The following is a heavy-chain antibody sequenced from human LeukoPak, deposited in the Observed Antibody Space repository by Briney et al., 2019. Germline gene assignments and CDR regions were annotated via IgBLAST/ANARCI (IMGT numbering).Heavy chain of an antibody. D-gene: IGHD2-2*01. J-gene: IGHJ6*02. CDR3: ARGCTRCYPNYGMDV. CDR1: GASISSYS. Sequence: SETLSLTCTVSGASISSYSWSWLRQPPGKGLEWIGYISYSGSTNYNPSLKSRVTISGDTSKNQFSLMLSSVTAAETAVYYCARGCTRCYPNYGMDVWGQGTTVTVSS. CDR2: ISYSGST. V-gene: IGHV4-59*01.